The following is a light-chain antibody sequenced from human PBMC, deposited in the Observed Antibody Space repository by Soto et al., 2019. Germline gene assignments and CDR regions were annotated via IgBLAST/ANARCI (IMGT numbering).Light chain of an antibody. CDR2: GAS. J-gene: IGKJ3*01. Sequence: MSQSPATLSVSPGDGATLSCRASQSVDSNLAWYQQKPGQAPRLLIYGASNRATGIPARFSGSGSGTDFTLTISSLEPEHSAVYYCQQRSNWPLTFGPGTKVDV. CDR3: QQRSNWPLT. V-gene: IGKV3-11*01. CDR1: QSVDSN.